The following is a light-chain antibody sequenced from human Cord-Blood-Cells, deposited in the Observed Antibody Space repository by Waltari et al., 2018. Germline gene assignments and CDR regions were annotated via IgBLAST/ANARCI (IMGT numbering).Light chain of an antibody. J-gene: IGLJ3*02. CDR1: TSEVGGYNY. Sequence: QSALTQPASVSGSPGQPITISCTGTTSEVGGYNYVSWYQQHPGKAPKLMIYDVSNRPSGVSNRFSGSKSGNTASLTISGLQAEDEADYYCSSYTSSSTWVFGGGTKLTVL. V-gene: IGLV2-14*03. CDR3: SSYTSSSTWV. CDR2: DVS.